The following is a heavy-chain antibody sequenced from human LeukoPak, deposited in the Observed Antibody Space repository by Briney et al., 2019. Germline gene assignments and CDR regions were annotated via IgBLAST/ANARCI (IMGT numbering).Heavy chain of an antibody. J-gene: IGHJ4*02. CDR1: GYTFTSYG. CDR2: ISAYNGNT. CDR3: ARAVVSCGGDCFSSDY. V-gene: IGHV1-18*01. Sequence: ASVKVSCKASGYTFTSYGISWVRQAPGQGLEWMGWISAYNGNTNYAQRLQGRVTMTTDTSTSTVYMELRSLRSDDTAMYYCARAVVSCGGDCFSSDYWGQGTLVTVSS. D-gene: IGHD2-21*02.